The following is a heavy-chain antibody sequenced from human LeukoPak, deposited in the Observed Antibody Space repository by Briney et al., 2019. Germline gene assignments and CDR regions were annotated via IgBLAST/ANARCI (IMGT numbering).Heavy chain of an antibody. J-gene: IGHJ4*02. CDR3: ASDRGAVADSYNFDY. CDR1: GYTFTNYG. CDR2: ISAYNGNT. D-gene: IGHD6-19*01. Sequence: GASVKVSCKASGYTFTNYGVSWVRQAPGQGLEWMGWISAYNGNTKFVQRLQGRVTLTTDTSTSTAYMELRSLTSDDTAVYYCASDRGAVADSYNFDYWGQGTLVTVSS. V-gene: IGHV1-18*01.